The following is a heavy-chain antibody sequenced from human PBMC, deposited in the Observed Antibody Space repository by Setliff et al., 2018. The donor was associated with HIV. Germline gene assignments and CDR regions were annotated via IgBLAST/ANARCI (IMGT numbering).Heavy chain of an antibody. CDR2: IYYSGST. Sequence: SETLSLTCTVSGGSISSGDYYWSWIRQPPGKGLEWIGYIYYSGSTYYNPSLKSRVTISVDTSKNQFSLKLSSVTAADTAVYYCARGWGYGSGSYYRGYYFDYWGQGTLVTVSS. CDR1: GGSISSGDYY. J-gene: IGHJ4*02. V-gene: IGHV4-30-4*08. CDR3: ARGWGYGSGSYYRGYYFDY. D-gene: IGHD3-10*01.